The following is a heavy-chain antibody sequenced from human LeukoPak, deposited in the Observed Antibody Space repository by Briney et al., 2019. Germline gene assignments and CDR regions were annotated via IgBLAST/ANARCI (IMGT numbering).Heavy chain of an antibody. Sequence: GASVKVSCKASGYTFTGYYMHWVRQAPGQGLEWMGIINPSGGSTSYAQKFQGRVTMTRDMSTSTVYMELSSLRSEDTAVYYCASGMYSSGVFDYWGQGTLDTVSS. CDR1: GYTFTGYY. CDR3: ASGMYSSGVFDY. J-gene: IGHJ4*02. CDR2: INPSGGST. D-gene: IGHD6-19*01. V-gene: IGHV1-46*01.